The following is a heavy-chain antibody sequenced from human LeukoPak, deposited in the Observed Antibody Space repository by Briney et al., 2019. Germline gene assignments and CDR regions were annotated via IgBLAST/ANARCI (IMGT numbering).Heavy chain of an antibody. CDR2: ISAYNGNT. V-gene: IGHV1-18*01. CDR3: ARVRYGSGSYFHYYGMDV. Sequence: GASVKVSCKASGYTFTSYGISWVRQAPGQGLEWMGWISAYNGNTNYAQKLQGRVTMTTDTSTSTAYMELRSLRSDDTAVYYCARVRYGSGSYFHYYGMDVWGQGTTVTVSS. D-gene: IGHD3-10*01. J-gene: IGHJ6*02. CDR1: GYTFTSYG.